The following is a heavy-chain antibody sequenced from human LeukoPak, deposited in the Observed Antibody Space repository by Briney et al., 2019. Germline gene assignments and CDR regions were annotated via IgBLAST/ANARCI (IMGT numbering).Heavy chain of an antibody. CDR2: ISSDGTIT. V-gene: IGHV3-74*03. CDR3: ARDYYDSRGYYSAAFDY. CDR1: GFTFSNYW. J-gene: IGHJ4*02. D-gene: IGHD3-22*01. Sequence: PGGSLRLSCAASGFTFSNYWMHWVRQAPGKGLEWVSRISSDGTITTYAGSVKGRFTISRDNAKNTLYLQMNSLRAEDTAVYYCARDYYDSRGYYSAAFDYWDQGTLVTVSS.